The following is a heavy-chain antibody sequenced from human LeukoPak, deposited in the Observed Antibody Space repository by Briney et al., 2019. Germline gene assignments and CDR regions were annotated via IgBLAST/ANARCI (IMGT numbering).Heavy chain of an antibody. CDR1: GFTFSSYS. V-gene: IGHV3-21*01. J-gene: IGHJ4*02. CDR3: ARDIVVVPAAPGDY. Sequence: GGSLRLSCAASGFTFSSYSMNWVRQAPGKGLEWVSSISSSSYIYYADSVKGRFTISRDNAKNSLYLQMNSLRAEDTAVYYCARDIVVVPAAPGDYWGQGTLVTVSS. CDR2: ISSSSYI. D-gene: IGHD2-2*01.